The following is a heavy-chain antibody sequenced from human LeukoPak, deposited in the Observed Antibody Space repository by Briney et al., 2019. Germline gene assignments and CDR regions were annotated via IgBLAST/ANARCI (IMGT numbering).Heavy chain of an antibody. CDR1: GFTVSSNY. V-gene: IGHV3-53*01. CDR2: IYSGGST. J-gene: IGHJ2*01. D-gene: IGHD2-21*02. CDR3: ARQCGGDCGWYFDL. Sequence: PGGSLRLSCAASGFTVSSNYMSWVRQAPGKGLEWVSVIYSGGSTYYADSVKGRFTISRDNSKNKLYLQMNSLRAEDTAVYYCARQCGGDCGWYFDLWGRGTLVTVSS.